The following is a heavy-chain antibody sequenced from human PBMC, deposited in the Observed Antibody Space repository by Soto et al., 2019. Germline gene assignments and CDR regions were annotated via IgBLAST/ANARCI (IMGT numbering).Heavy chain of an antibody. D-gene: IGHD6-13*01. V-gene: IGHV3-48*01. CDR2: ISSSSSTI. CDR3: ARETIAAAATFDS. Sequence: GGSLRLSYESSGFTFSTYSMNWFRQAPGRGLEWVSYISSSSSTIYYADSVKGRVTISRDNAKNSLYMQMNSLRAEDTAVYYSARETIAAAATFDSWGLGTMDSV. CDR1: GFTFSTYS. J-gene: IGHJ3*02.